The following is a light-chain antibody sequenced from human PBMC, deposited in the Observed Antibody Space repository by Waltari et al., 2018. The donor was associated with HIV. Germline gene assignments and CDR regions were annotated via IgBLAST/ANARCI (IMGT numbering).Light chain of an antibody. Sequence: SYELTQPPSVSVSPGQTASITCSGDKLGDKYACWYQQKPGQSPVLGIHQDSKWPSGIPERFSGSNSGNTATLTISGTQAMDEADYYCQAWDSSTVVFGGGTKLTVL. CDR2: QDS. V-gene: IGLV3-1*01. CDR1: KLGDKY. J-gene: IGLJ2*01. CDR3: QAWDSSTVV.